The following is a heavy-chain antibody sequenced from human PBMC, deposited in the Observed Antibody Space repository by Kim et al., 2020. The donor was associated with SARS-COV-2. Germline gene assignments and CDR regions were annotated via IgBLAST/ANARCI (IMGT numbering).Heavy chain of an antibody. D-gene: IGHD5-12*01. CDR1: GGSISDTTYY. J-gene: IGHJ4*02. CDR2: IYYAGST. V-gene: IGHV4-39*01. Sequence: SETLSLTCTVSGGSISDTTYYWGWIRQPPGKGLEWIGSIYYAGSTYYNPSLKSRVTISVDTSRNQFYLKLSSVTAADTTVYYCARHSGVATGFSHWGQGTLVTVSS. CDR3: ARHSGVATGFSH.